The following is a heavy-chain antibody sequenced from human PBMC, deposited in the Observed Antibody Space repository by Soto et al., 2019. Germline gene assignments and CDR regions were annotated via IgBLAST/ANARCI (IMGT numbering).Heavy chain of an antibody. CDR3: ARDGGYSYGSFDY. D-gene: IGHD5-18*01. V-gene: IGHV3-7*04. CDR1: GFTFSSYW. J-gene: IGHJ4*02. CDR2: IKQDGSEK. Sequence: EVQLVESGGGLVQPGGSLRLSCAASGFTFSSYWMSWVRQAPGKGLEWVANIKQDGSEKYYVDSVKGRFTISRDNAKNSLYLQMNSLRAEDTAVYYCARDGGYSYGSFDYWGQGTLVTVSS.